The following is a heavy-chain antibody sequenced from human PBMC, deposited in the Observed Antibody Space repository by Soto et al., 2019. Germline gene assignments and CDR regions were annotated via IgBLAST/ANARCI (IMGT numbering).Heavy chain of an antibody. CDR3: ATMAYFSGYYLFDG. D-gene: IGHD3-22*01. V-gene: IGHV4-61*01. CDR1: AGSVSSGSYY. CDR2: IYHSGST. J-gene: IGHJ4*02. Sequence: SETMSLTCTVSAGSVSSGSYYWSWIRQPPGKGLEWIGYIYHSGSTNYNPSLKSRITISVDTSKNQFSLKLSSVTAADTAVYYCATMAYFSGYYLFDGRGQGTPVTVYS.